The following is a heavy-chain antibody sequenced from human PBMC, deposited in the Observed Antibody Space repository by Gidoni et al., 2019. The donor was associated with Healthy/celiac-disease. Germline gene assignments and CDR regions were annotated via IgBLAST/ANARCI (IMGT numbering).Heavy chain of an antibody. V-gene: IGHV4-34*01. CDR1: GGSFSGYY. CDR3: ARGEGMNPPAWFDP. CDR2: INHSGSI. D-gene: IGHD6-13*01. J-gene: IGHJ5*02. Sequence: QVQLQQWGAGLLKPSEYLSLTSAVYGGSFSGYYWCWVRQRPGKGLEWIGEINHSGSINYNPSLKSRVTISVDTSKNQFSLKLSSVTAADTAVYYCARGEGMNPPAWFDPWGQGTLVTVSS.